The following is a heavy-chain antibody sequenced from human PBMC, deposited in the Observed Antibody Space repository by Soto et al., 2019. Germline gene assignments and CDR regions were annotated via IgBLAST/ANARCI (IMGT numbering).Heavy chain of an antibody. CDR2: IYYSGST. CDR1: GGSISSGGYY. V-gene: IGHV4-31*03. Sequence: QVQLQESGPGLVKPSQTLSLTCTVSGGSISSGGYYWSWIRQHPGKGLEWIGYIYYSGSTYYNPTLKSRVSISVDTSKTQFSLKVSSVTAADTDVYYCARGHSGSHWYFDLWGRGTLVTVSS. D-gene: IGHD3-10*01. CDR3: ARGHSGSHWYFDL. J-gene: IGHJ2*01.